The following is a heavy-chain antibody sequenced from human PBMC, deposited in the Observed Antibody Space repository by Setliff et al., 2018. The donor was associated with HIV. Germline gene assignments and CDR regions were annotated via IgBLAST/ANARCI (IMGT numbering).Heavy chain of an antibody. CDR2: IYTNGYT. J-gene: IGHJ5*02. CDR3: ASRIYYYDESRVLREEGFVP. CDR1: GDSINSGSYY. Sequence: PSETLSLTCTVSGDSINSGSYYWTWIRQPAGKGPEWIGHIYTNGYTNYNPSLKSRLTISIDTSKNQFSLKLTSVTAADTAMYYCASRIYYYDESRVLREEGFVPWGQGTLVTVSS. D-gene: IGHD3-22*01. V-gene: IGHV4-61*09.